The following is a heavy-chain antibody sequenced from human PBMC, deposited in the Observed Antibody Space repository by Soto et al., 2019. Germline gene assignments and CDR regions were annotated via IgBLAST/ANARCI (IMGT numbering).Heavy chain of an antibody. J-gene: IGHJ5*02. CDR3: ARHPYCTNGVCSSNWFDP. CDR2: IYPGDSDT. D-gene: IGHD2-8*01. CDR1: GYSFTSYW. Sequence: PGESLKISCXGSGYSFTSYWIGWVRQMPGKGLEWMGIIYPGDSDTRYSPSFQGQVTISADKSISTAYLQWSSLKASDTAMYYCARHPYCTNGVCSSNWFDPWGQGTLVTVSS. V-gene: IGHV5-51*01.